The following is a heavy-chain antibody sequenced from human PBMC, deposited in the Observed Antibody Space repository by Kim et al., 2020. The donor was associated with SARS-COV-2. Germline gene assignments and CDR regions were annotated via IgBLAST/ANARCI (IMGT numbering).Heavy chain of an antibody. Sequence: GETIYAQKFQGRVTMTEDTSTDTAYMELSSLRSEDTAVYYCWSGYGPLGYWGQGTLVTVSS. V-gene: IGHV1-24*01. CDR3: WSGYGPLGY. CDR2: GET. D-gene: IGHD3-3*01. J-gene: IGHJ4*02.